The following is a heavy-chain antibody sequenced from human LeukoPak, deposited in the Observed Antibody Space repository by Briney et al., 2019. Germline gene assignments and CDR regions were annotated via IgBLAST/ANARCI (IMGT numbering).Heavy chain of an antibody. Sequence: GGSLRLSCAASGFTVSSNYMSWVRQAREKGLEWVSVIYSGGSTYYADSVKGRFTISRDNSKNTLYLQMNSLRAEDTAVYYCAGLESGTVPLWGQGTLVTVSS. V-gene: IGHV3-53*01. D-gene: IGHD1-26*01. CDR3: AGLESGTVPL. CDR2: IYSGGST. CDR1: GFTVSSNY. J-gene: IGHJ4*02.